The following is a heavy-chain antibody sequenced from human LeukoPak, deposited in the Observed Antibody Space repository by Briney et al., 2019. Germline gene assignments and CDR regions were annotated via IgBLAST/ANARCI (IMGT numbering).Heavy chain of an antibody. V-gene: IGHV4-61*08. CDR1: GGSVSSSGYY. J-gene: IGHJ4*02. D-gene: IGHD2-8*01. Sequence: PSETLSLTCAVSGGSVSSSGYYWSWIRQPPGKGLEWIAYIYYTGRTNYHPSLKSRVTISLDTSNSQFSLKLSSVTAADTAVYYCARRIESLYYFDYWGQGTLVTVSS. CDR2: IYYTGRT. CDR3: ARRIESLYYFDY.